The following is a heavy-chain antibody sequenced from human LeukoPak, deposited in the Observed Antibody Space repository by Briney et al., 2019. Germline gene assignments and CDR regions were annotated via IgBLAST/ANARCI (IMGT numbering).Heavy chain of an antibody. CDR3: ARGRQLWSLGYFDY. J-gene: IGHJ4*02. D-gene: IGHD5-18*01. CDR2: ISYDGSNK. Sequence: GGSLRLSCAASGFTFSSYAMHWVRQAPGKGLEWVAVISYDGSNKYYADSVKGRFTISRDNSKNTLYLQMNSLRAEDTAVYYCARGRQLWSLGYFDYWGQGTLVTVSS. V-gene: IGHV3-30-3*01. CDR1: GFTFSSYA.